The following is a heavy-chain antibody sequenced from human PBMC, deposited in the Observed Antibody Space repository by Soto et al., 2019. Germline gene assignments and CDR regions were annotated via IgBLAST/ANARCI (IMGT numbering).Heavy chain of an antibody. Sequence: QVQLQESGPGLVKPSETLSLTCTVSGGSISNSYWSWIRQSPGKGLEWIGYIYSSGSTNYNPSLQSRVTITVDTSKNQFSLKLSSLIAAETAVYYCARHSPPFFYGSGPWDVWGQGTTVTVSS. CDR1: GGSISNSY. V-gene: IGHV4-59*08. CDR2: IYSSGST. J-gene: IGHJ6*02. D-gene: IGHD3-10*01. CDR3: ARHSPPFFYGSGPWDV.